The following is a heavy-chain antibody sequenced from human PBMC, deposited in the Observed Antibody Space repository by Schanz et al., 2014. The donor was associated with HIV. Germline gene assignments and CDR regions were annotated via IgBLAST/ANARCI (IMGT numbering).Heavy chain of an antibody. V-gene: IGHV4-34*02. D-gene: IGHD2-2*01. Sequence: QVQLQQWGAGLLKPSETLSLTCAVYGASLSGHQWTWIRQPPGKGLEWIGEINHRRSTSYNPSLKSRVTIAGDTSKNHFPLRLTSVTAADTAMYFCARATREVPAAIYYYGMDVWGQGTTVTVSS. CDR2: INHRRST. J-gene: IGHJ6*02. CDR3: ARATREVPAAIYYYGMDV. CDR1: GASLSGHQ.